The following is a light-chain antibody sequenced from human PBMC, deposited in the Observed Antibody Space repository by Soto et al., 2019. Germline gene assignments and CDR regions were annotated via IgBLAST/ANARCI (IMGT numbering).Light chain of an antibody. CDR1: QSVSSN. J-gene: IGKJ1*01. V-gene: IGKV3-15*01. Sequence: EIVMTQSPATLSVSPGERATLSCRASQSVSSNLAWYQQKPGQAPRLLIYDVSTRATGIPARFSSSGSGTEFTLTISGLQSEDFAVYYCQQYNNWPGTFGQGTKVDIK. CDR2: DVS. CDR3: QQYNNWPGT.